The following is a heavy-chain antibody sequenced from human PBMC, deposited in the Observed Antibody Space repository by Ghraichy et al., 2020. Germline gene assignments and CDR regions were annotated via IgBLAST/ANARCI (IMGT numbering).Heavy chain of an antibody. J-gene: IGHJ6*02. CDR3: AKAEGGYDFDGMDV. CDR2: ISWNSGSI. D-gene: IGHD5-12*01. CDR1: GFTFDDYA. V-gene: IGHV3-9*01. Sequence: GGSLRLSCVASGFTFDDYAMHWVRQAPGKGLEWVSGISWNSGSIGYADSVKGRFTISRDNAKNSLYLQMNSLRAEDTALYYCAKAEGGYDFDGMDVWGQGTTVTVSS.